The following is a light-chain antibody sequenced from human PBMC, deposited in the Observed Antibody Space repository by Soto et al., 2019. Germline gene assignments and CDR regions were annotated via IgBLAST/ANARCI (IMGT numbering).Light chain of an antibody. CDR2: GDN. J-gene: IGLJ2*01. CDR1: RSNIGAGSD. CDR3: QTYDTSLNGVI. V-gene: IGLV1-40*01. Sequence: QAVVPQPPSVSGAPGQTVTISCTGSRSNIGAGSDVHWYQQLPGTAPKLLIYGDNNRPSGVPDRFSGSKFGTSASLAITGLQGDDEADYYCQTYDTSLNGVIFGGGTKLTVL.